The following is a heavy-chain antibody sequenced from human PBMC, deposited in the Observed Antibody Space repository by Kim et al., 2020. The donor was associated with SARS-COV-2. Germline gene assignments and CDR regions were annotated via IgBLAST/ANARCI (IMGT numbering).Heavy chain of an antibody. CDR1: GFTFSSYA. Sequence: GGSLRLSCAASGFTFSSYAMHWVRQAPGKGLEYVSAISSNGGSTYYANSVKGRFTISRDNSKNTLYLQMGSLRAEDMAVYYCARPDSSGPWWYFDLWGRGTLVTVSS. D-gene: IGHD3-22*01. CDR2: ISSNGGST. J-gene: IGHJ2*01. CDR3: ARPDSSGPWWYFDL. V-gene: IGHV3-64*01.